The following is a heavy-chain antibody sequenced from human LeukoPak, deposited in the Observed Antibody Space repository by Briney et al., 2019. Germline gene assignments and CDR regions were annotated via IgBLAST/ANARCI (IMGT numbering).Heavy chain of an antibody. CDR1: GGSFSGYY. V-gene: IGHV4-34*01. Sequence: SETLSLTCAVYGGSFSGYYWSWIRQPPGKGLEWIGEINHSGSTNYNPSLKSRVTISVDTSKNQLSLKLSSVTAADTAVYYCTYGGDYYFDYWGQGTLVTVSS. D-gene: IGHD3-16*01. J-gene: IGHJ4*02. CDR2: INHSGST. CDR3: TYGGDYYFDY.